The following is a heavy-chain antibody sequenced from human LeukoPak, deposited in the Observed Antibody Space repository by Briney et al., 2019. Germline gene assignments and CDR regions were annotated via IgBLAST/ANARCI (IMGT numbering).Heavy chain of an antibody. CDR1: GYTFTSYG. Sequence: ASVKVSCKASGYTFTSYGISWVRQAPGQGLEWMGWISAYNGNTNYAQKLQGRVTMTTDTSTSTAYMELRSLRSDDTAVYYCARDQGLLWFGELSLLGNWFDPWGQGTLVTVSS. D-gene: IGHD3-10*01. J-gene: IGHJ5*02. V-gene: IGHV1-18*01. CDR2: ISAYNGNT. CDR3: ARDQGLLWFGELSLLGNWFDP.